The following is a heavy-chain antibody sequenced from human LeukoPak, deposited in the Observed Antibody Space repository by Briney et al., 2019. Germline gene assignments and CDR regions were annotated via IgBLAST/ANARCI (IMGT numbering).Heavy chain of an antibody. CDR2: IYGGSNT. V-gene: IGHV3-53*04. J-gene: IGHJ4*02. CDR1: GITVSTNY. CDR3: ARGGFSITWRTLDY. Sequence: GGSLRLSCAASGITVSTNYMNWVRQAPGKVLEWVSAIYGGSNTYYADSVKGRFTISRHNSENMLYLQMNSLRVEDTAVYYCARGGFSITWRTLDYWGQGTLVTVSS. D-gene: IGHD3-3*02.